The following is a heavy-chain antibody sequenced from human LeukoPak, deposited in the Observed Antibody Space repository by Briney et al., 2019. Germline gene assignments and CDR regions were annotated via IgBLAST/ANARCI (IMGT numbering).Heavy chain of an antibody. J-gene: IGHJ4*02. V-gene: IGHV3-33*01. CDR1: GFTFSSYG. CDR2: IWYDGSNK. Sequence: GGSPRLSCAASGFTFSSYGMHWVRQAPGKGLEWVAVIWYDGSNKYYADSVKGRFTISRDNSKNTLYLQMNSLRAEDTAVYYCASSTVTTPFDYWGQGTLVTVSS. CDR3: ASSTVTTPFDY. D-gene: IGHD4-17*01.